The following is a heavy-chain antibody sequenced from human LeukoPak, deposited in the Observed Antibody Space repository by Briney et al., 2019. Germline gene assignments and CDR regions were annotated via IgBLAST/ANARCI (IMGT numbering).Heavy chain of an antibody. CDR3: ASGTYYYDSSGHFYYYYMDV. Sequence: GASVKVSCKTSGYTFIYYWIHWVRQAPGQGLEWMGRININSGGINYAQKFQGRVTMTRATPISTAYMELSRLRSEDTAVYYCASGTYYYDSSGHFYYYYMDVWGKGTTVTVSS. CDR1: GYTFIYYW. V-gene: IGHV1-2*06. D-gene: IGHD3-22*01. CDR2: ININSGGI. J-gene: IGHJ6*03.